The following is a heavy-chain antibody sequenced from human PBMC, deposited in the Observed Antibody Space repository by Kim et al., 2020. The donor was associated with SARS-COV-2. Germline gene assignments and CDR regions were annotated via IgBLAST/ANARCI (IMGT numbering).Heavy chain of an antibody. J-gene: IGHJ6*03. CDR3: AKDPLRLANYYYYMDV. Sequence: GKGRFTISRDNAKNSLNLQMNSLRAEDTALSYCAKDPLRLANYYYYMDVWGKGTTVTVSS. V-gene: IGHV3-9*01. D-gene: IGHD3-16*01.